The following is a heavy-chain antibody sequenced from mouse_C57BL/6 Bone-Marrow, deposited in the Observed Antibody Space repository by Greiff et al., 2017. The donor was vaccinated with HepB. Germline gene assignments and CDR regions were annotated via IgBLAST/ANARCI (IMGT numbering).Heavy chain of an antibody. D-gene: IGHD2-4*01. CDR1: GYTFTSYW. CDR2: IDPSDSYT. Sequence: QVQLQQPGAELVRPGTSVKLSCKASGYTFTSYWMHWVKQRPGQGLEWIGVIDPSDSYTNYNQKFKGKATLTVDTSSSTAYMQLSSLTSEDSAVYYCARSDYDYVAWFAYWGQGTLVTVSA. J-gene: IGHJ3*01. V-gene: IGHV1-59*01. CDR3: ARSDYDYVAWFAY.